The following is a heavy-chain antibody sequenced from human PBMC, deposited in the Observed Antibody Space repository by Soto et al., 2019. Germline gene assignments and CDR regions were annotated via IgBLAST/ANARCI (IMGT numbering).Heavy chain of an antibody. CDR3: ASSQVGRLLDV. D-gene: IGHD1-26*01. CDR2: INPSGGST. CDR1: RYTFTNFY. Sequence: ASVKVSGKASRYTFTNFYIHWLRQAPGQRIEWMGIINPSGGSTTYPQKFQGRVTMTRGAFTSTGHMELIIRRAEATAVYYCASSQVGRLLDVLFPGXTFTVAS. J-gene: IGHJ6*02. V-gene: IGHV1-46*01.